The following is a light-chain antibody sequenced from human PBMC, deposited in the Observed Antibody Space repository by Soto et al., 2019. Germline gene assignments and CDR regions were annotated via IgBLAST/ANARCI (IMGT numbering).Light chain of an antibody. J-gene: IGKJ1*01. V-gene: IGKV3-15*01. CDR1: QSVTSN. Sequence: IVMTQSPATLSVSPGERATLSCRASQSVTSNLAWYQQKAGRTPRLLIYGASTRATGIPARFSGSGSGTEFTLTISSLQSEDFAVYYCQQYSDWPWTFGQGTKGDIK. CDR3: QQYSDWPWT. CDR2: GAS.